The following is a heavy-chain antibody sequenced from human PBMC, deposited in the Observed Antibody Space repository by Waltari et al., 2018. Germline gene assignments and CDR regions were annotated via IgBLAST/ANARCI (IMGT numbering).Heavy chain of an antibody. CDR2: INPNSGGT. CDR1: GYTFPGYS. J-gene: IGHJ5*02. Sequence: QVQLVQSGAEVKKPGASVKVYCKDSGYTFPGYSMHWVRPAPGQVLEWMGWINPNSGGTNYAQKFQGRVTMTRDTSISTAYMDLSRLRSDDTAVYYCSRTRYCSSTSCSNWFDPWGQGTLVTVSS. V-gene: IGHV1-2*02. D-gene: IGHD2-2*01. CDR3: SRTRYCSSTSCSNWFDP.